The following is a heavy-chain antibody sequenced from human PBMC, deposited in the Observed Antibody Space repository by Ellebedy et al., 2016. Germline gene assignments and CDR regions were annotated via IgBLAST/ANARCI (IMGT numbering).Heavy chain of an antibody. CDR3: AKDMQLSY. J-gene: IGHJ4*02. Sequence: GESLKISXAASGFTFSDAAMNWVRQAPGKGLEWVSLISSSGDNTFYADYVKGRFTIFRDDSKNTLYLEMNSLRAEDTAVYYCAKDMQLSYWGQGTLVTVSS. CDR2: ISSSGDNT. D-gene: IGHD5-18*01. CDR1: GFTFSDAA. V-gene: IGHV3-23*01.